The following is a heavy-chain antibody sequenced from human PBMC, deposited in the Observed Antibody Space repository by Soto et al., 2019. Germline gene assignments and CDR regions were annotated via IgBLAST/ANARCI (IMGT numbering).Heavy chain of an antibody. CDR1: GFSFRKYA. Sequence: GGSLRLSCVGSGFSFRKYAMNWGRQAPGKGLEWVSGISGSGGSGRGFYADPVKGRFTISRDNSKNTLYLEMNSLRAEDTAVYYCAKDLDDYSSAIDFWGQGTLVTVSS. CDR2: ISGSGGSGRG. J-gene: IGHJ4*02. D-gene: IGHD4-4*01. CDR3: AKDLDDYSSAIDF. V-gene: IGHV3-23*01.